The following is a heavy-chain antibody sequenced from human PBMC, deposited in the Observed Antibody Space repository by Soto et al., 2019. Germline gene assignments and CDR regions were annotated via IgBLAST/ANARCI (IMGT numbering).Heavy chain of an antibody. CDR3: ARLPGVSGYDAFDV. V-gene: IGHV4-59*08. CDR1: GGSISSYY. Sequence: PSETLSLTCTVSGGSISSYYWSWIRQPPGKGLEWIGYIYYSGSTNYNPSLKSRVTISVDTSKNQFSLKLSSVTAADTAVYYCARLPGVSGYDAFDVWGQGTMVTVSS. D-gene: IGHD6-25*01. J-gene: IGHJ3*01. CDR2: IYYSGST.